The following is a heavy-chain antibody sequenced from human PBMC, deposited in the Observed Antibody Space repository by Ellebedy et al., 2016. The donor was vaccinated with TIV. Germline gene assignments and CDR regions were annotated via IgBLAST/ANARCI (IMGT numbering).Heavy chain of an antibody. J-gene: IGHJ4*02. V-gene: IGHV3-7*03. CDR3: ARDVAPVGQVTFDC. D-gene: IGHD2-21*02. CDR2: IKPDGSEN. CDR1: GFTFINYW. Sequence: GESLKISCAASGFTFINYWMTWVRQAPGKGLEWVANIKPDGSENAYVDSVKGRFTISRDNAKSSVYLQMNSLRVEDTAMYYCARDVAPVGQVTFDCWGQGTLVTVSS.